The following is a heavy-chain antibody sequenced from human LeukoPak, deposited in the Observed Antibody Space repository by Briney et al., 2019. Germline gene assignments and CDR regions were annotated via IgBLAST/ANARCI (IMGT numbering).Heavy chain of an antibody. J-gene: IGHJ4*02. CDR3: ARGYTGSDY. CDR1: GFTFSSYS. CDR2: ISSSSSTI. Sequence: EGSLRLSCAASGFTFSSYSMNWVRQAPGKGLEWVSYISSSSSTIYYADSVKGRFTISRDDAKNSLCLQMNSLRAEDTAVYYCARGYTGSDYWGQGTLVTVSS. D-gene: IGHD5-12*01. V-gene: IGHV3-48*04.